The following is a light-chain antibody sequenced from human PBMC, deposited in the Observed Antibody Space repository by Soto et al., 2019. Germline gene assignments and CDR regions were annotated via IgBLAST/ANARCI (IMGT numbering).Light chain of an antibody. J-gene: IGLJ2*01. CDR3: LLYYGGAHHVV. CDR1: TGPVTSADY. V-gene: IGLV7-43*01. Sequence: QAVVTQEPSLTVSPGGTVTLTCASSTGPVTSADYPNWFQQKPGQAPRALIYSATFKHSWTPARFSGSLLGGKATLTLSGEQPEDEADYYCLLYYGGAHHVVFGGGTKLTVL. CDR2: SAT.